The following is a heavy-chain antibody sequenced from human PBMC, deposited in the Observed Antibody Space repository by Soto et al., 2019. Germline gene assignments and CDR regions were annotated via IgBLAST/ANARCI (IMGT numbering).Heavy chain of an antibody. V-gene: IGHV3-21*01. D-gene: IGHD4-17*01. J-gene: IGHJ3*02. CDR1: GFTFSSYS. CDR3: ARTPHDYGGNSDRAFDI. Sequence: EVQLVESGGGLVKPGGSLRLSCAASGFTFSSYSMNWVRQAPGKGLEWVSSISSSSSYIYYADSVKGRFTISRDNAKNSLYLQMNSLRAEDTAVYYCARTPHDYGGNSDRAFDIWGQGTMVTVSS. CDR2: ISSSSSYI.